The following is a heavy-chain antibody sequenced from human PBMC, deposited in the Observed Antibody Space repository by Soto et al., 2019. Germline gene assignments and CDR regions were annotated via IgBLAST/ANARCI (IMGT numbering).Heavy chain of an antibody. Sequence: SLRLSCAASGFTFDDYAMHWVRQAPGKGLEWVSGISWNSGSIGYADSVKGRFTISRDNAKNSLYLQMNSLRAEDTALYYCAKDSLDRIAAELDYWGQGTLVTGSS. CDR2: ISWNSGSI. CDR3: AKDSLDRIAAELDY. V-gene: IGHV3-9*01. D-gene: IGHD6-13*01. J-gene: IGHJ4*02. CDR1: GFTFDDYA.